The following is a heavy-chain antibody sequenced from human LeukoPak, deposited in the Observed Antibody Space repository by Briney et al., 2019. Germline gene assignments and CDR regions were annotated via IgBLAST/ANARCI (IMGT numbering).Heavy chain of an antibody. V-gene: IGHV3-53*01. D-gene: IGHD1-26*01. CDR3: ARGVGSGSRLRAGDY. J-gene: IGHJ4*02. CDR2: IYSGGST. CDR1: GFTVSSNY. Sequence: GGSLRLSCAASGFTVSSNYMSWVRQAPGKGLEWVSVIYSGGSTYYADSVKGRFTISRDNSKSTLYLQMNSLRAEDTAVYYCARGVGSGSRLRAGDYWGRGTLVTVSS.